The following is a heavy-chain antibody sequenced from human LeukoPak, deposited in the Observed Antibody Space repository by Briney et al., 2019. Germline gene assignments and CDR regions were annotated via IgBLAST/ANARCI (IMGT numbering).Heavy chain of an antibody. CDR3: ARALGHGAVYFQH. J-gene: IGHJ1*01. Sequence: TGGSLRLSCAASGFTFSSYAMSWVRQAPGKGLEWVSAISGSGGSTYYADSVKGRFTISRDNSKNTLYLQMNSLRAEDTAVYYCARALGHGAVYFQHWGQGTLVTVSS. CDR1: GFTFSSYA. CDR2: ISGSGGST. D-gene: IGHD4-17*01. V-gene: IGHV3-23*01.